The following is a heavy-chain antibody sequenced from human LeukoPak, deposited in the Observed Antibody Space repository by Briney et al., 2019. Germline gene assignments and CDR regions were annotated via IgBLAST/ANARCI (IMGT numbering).Heavy chain of an antibody. V-gene: IGHV1-46*01. Sequence: GASVKVSCKASGYTFTSYYMHWVRQAPGQGLEWMGIINPSGGSTSYAQKFQGRVTMTRDTSTSTVYMELSSLRSEDTAVYYCARDGYDFWSGYSRGHFDYWGQGTLVTVSS. CDR3: ARDGYDFWSGYSRGHFDY. CDR1: GYTFTSYY. D-gene: IGHD3-3*01. J-gene: IGHJ4*02. CDR2: INPSGGST.